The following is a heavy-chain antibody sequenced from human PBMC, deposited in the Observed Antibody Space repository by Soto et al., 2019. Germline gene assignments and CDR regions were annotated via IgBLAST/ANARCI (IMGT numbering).Heavy chain of an antibody. V-gene: IGHV1-18*01. CDR3: ARDTGIQLWLGIYYYGMDV. Sequence: ASVKVSCKASGYTVTSYGISCVRQAPGQVLEWMGWISAYNGNTNYAQKLQGRVTMTTDTSTSTAYMELRSLRSDDTAVYYCARDTGIQLWLGIYYYGMDVWGQGTTVTVSS. CDR1: GYTVTSYG. CDR2: ISAYNGNT. J-gene: IGHJ6*02. D-gene: IGHD5-18*01.